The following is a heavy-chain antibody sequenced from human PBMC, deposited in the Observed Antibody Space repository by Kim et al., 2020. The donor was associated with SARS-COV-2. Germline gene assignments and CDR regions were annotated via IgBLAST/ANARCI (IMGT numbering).Heavy chain of an antibody. Sequence: SVKVSCKASGGTFSSYAISWVRQAPGQGLEWMGGIIPIFGTANYAQKFQGRVTITADESTSTAYMELSSLRSEDTAVYYCARVRTGDGGFYYYMDVWGKGTTVTVSS. J-gene: IGHJ6*03. D-gene: IGHD7-27*01. V-gene: IGHV1-69*13. CDR1: GGTFSSYA. CDR3: ARVRTGDGGFYYYMDV. CDR2: IIPIFGTA.